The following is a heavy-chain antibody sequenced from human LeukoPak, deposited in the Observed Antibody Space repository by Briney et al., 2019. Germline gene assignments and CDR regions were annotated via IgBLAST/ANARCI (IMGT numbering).Heavy chain of an antibody. V-gene: IGHV3-33*01. Sequence: PGRSLRLSCAASGFTFSNCGMHWVRQAPGKGLEWVAVIWYDGSNKYYADSVKGRFTISRDNSKNTLYLQMNSLRAEDTAVYYCARDAQGFDYWGQGTLVTVSS. CDR1: GFTFSNCG. CDR3: ARDAQGFDY. J-gene: IGHJ4*02. CDR2: IWYDGSNK.